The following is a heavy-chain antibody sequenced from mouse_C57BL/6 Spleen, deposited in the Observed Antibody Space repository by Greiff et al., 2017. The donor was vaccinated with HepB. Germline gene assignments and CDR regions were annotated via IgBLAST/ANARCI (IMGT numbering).Heavy chain of an antibody. Sequence: QVQLKESGAELVKPGASVKLSCKASGYTFTEYTIHWVKQRSGQGLEWIGWFYPGSGSIKYNEKFKDKATLTADKSSSTVYMEISRLTSEDSAVYFCARHEDVYYYGSSLYAMDYWGQGTSVTVSS. CDR1: GYTFTEYT. J-gene: IGHJ4*01. D-gene: IGHD1-1*01. CDR3: ARHEDVYYYGSSLYAMDY. CDR2: FYPGSGSI. V-gene: IGHV1-62-2*01.